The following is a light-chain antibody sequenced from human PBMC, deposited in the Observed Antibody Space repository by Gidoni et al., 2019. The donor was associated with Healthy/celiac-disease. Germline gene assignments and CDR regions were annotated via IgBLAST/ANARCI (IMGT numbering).Light chain of an antibody. V-gene: IGKV1-39*01. J-gene: IGKJ2*01. CDR3: QQSYSIPHT. CDR2: TSS. Sequence: EIEMTQSPSSLSASVGERVTITCRASQTISRYLNWYQHKPGKAPKLLIFTSSSFQSGVPSRFSGSGSGTGFTLTISNLQPEDFATYYCQQSYSIPHTFGQGTKLEIK. CDR1: QTISRY.